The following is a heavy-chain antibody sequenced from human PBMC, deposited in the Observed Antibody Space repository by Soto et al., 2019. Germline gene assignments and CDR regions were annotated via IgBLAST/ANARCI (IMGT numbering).Heavy chain of an antibody. J-gene: IGHJ4*02. D-gene: IGHD4-17*01. Sequence: EVQLVESGGGLVQPGGSLRLSCAASGFTFSSYWMHWVRQAPGKGLVWVSRINSDGSSTSYADSVKGRFTISRDNAKNTLYLQMIILRAEDTAVYYCVSFGVTTLFAGLDYWGQGTLVTVFS. V-gene: IGHV3-74*01. CDR2: INSDGSST. CDR1: GFTFSSYW. CDR3: VSFGVTTLFAGLDY.